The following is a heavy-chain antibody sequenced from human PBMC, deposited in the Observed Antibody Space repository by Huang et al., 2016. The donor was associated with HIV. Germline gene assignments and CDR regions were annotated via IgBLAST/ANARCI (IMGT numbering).Heavy chain of an antibody. CDR2: SNEKVCDI. Sequence: PGGSLRLSCAASGFTFRSYWMTWVRQAPGKGLEWVDNSNEKVCDIYVTDSVRGRFTISRDGAKNSVYLQMRSLRFEYTAVYYCARLASGYVWTSFYYYYIDVWGKGTTVTVSS. D-gene: IGHD1-1*01. CDR3: ARLASGYVWTSFYYYYIDV. J-gene: IGHJ6*03. CDR1: GFTFRSYW. V-gene: IGHV3-7*01.